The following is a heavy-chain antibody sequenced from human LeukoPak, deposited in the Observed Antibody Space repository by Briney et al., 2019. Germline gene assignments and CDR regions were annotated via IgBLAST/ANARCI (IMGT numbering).Heavy chain of an antibody. V-gene: IGHV4-39*02. CDR1: GGSISSSSYY. J-gene: IGHJ6*02. CDR3: AREVYGDYYYYYYYGMDV. CDR2: FYYSGST. D-gene: IGHD4-17*01. Sequence: PSETLSLTCTVSGGSISSSSYYWGWIRQPPGKGLEWIGSFYYSGSTYYNPSLKSRVTISVDTSKNQFSLKLSPVTAADTAVYYCAREVYGDYYYYYYYGMDVWGQGTTVTVSS.